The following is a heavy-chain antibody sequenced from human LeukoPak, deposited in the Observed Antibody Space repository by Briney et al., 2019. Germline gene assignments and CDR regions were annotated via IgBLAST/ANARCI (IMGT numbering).Heavy chain of an antibody. V-gene: IGHV1-69*04. J-gene: IGHJ4*02. CDR3: ARGELVTFDY. Sequence: ASVKVSCKASRGTFSSYAISWVRQAPGQGLEWMGRIIPILGIANYAQKFQGRVTITADKSTSTAYMELSSLRSEDTAVYYCARGELVTFDYWGQGTLVTVSS. CDR1: RGTFSSYA. CDR2: IIPILGIA. D-gene: IGHD1-26*01.